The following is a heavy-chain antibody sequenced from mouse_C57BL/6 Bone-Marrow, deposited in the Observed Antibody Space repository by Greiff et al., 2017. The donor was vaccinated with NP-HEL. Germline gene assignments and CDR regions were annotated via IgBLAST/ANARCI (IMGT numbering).Heavy chain of an antibody. CDR1: GFTFSDYG. V-gene: IGHV5-17*01. D-gene: IGHD1-1*01. CDR2: ISSGSSTI. Sequence: EVMLVESGGGLVKPGGSLKLSCAASGFTFSDYGMHWVRQAPEKGLEWVAYISSGSSTIYYADTVKGRFTISRDNAKNTLFMKMTSLRSEDTAMYYCAIYYGSSHWYFDVWGTGTTVTVSS. CDR3: AIYYGSSHWYFDV. J-gene: IGHJ1*03.